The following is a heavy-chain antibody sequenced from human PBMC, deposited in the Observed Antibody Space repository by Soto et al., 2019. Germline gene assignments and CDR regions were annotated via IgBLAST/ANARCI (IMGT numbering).Heavy chain of an antibody. Sequence: QVQLQESGPGLVKPSETLSLTCTVSGGSISSYYWSWIRQPPGKGLEWIGYIYYSGSTNYNPSPKSRVTISVYTSKNQFSLKLSSVTAADTAVYYCARGRTTTVTTLAYFDYWGQGTLVTVSS. V-gene: IGHV4-59*01. CDR3: ARGRTTTVTTLAYFDY. D-gene: IGHD4-17*01. CDR2: IYYSGST. CDR1: GGSISSYY. J-gene: IGHJ4*02.